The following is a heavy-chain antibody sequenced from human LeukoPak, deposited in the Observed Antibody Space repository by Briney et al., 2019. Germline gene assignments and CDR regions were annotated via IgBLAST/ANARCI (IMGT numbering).Heavy chain of an antibody. CDR2: ITPSSGGT. CDR1: GYTFTSYY. Sequence: ASVKVSCKASGYTFTSYYMHWVRQAPGQGLEWMGWITPSSGGTIYAQKFQGRVTMTRDTSISTAYMELSRLRSDDTAVYYCARGWRLRFLEWLFDAFDIWGQGTMVTVSS. J-gene: IGHJ3*02. V-gene: IGHV1-2*02. CDR3: ARGWRLRFLEWLFDAFDI. D-gene: IGHD3-3*01.